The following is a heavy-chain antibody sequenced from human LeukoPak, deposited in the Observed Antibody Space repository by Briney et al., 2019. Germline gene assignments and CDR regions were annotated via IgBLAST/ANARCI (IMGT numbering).Heavy chain of an antibody. Sequence: GRSLRLSCAASGLTFDDYAMHWVRQAPGKGLEWVSGISWNSGSIGYADSVKGRFTISRDNAKNTLYLQMNSLRAEDTAVYYCARGYSHFDYWGQGTLVTVSS. J-gene: IGHJ4*02. CDR3: ARGYSHFDY. CDR1: GLTFDDYA. CDR2: ISWNSGSI. V-gene: IGHV3-9*01. D-gene: IGHD3-16*02.